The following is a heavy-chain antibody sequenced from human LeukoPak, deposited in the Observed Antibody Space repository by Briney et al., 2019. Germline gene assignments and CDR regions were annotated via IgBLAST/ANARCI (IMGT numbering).Heavy chain of an antibody. V-gene: IGHV3-30*02. Sequence: GGSLRLSCAASGFTFSSYGMHWVRQAPGKGLGWVAFIRYDGSNKYYADSVKGRFTISRDNSKNTLYLQMNSLRAEDTAVYYCAKDLGSGWPPYYFDYWGQGTLVTVSS. CDR3: AKDLGSGWPPYYFDY. J-gene: IGHJ4*02. CDR1: GFTFSSYG. D-gene: IGHD6-19*01. CDR2: IRYDGSNK.